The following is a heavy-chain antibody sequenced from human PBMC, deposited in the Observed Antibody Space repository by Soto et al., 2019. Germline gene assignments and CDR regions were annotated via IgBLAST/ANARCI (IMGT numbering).Heavy chain of an antibody. CDR3: ARGCWVSGYSSLNYFDY. J-gene: IGHJ4*02. V-gene: IGHV4-59*01. CDR2: IYYSGST. D-gene: IGHD6-13*01. CDR1: GGSISSYY. Sequence: PSETLSLTCTVSGGSISSYYWSWIRQPPGKGLEWIGYIYYSGSTNYNPSLKSRVTISVDTSRNQFSLKLTSVTAADTAVYYCARGCWVSGYSSLNYFDYWGQGTLVTVSS.